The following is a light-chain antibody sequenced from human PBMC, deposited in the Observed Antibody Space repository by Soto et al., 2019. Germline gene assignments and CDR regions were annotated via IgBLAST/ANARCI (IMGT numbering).Light chain of an antibody. CDR2: NNN. J-gene: IGLJ2*01. CDR1: SSNIGSNA. V-gene: IGLV1-44*01. CDR3: AAWDDSLNGVI. Sequence: QSVLTQPPSASGTPGQRVTISCSGSSSNIGSNAVNWYQQLPGTAPKLLIYNNNHRPSGVPDRFSGSKSGTSASLAISGLQSEDEADYYCAAWDDSLNGVIFGGGTKVTVL.